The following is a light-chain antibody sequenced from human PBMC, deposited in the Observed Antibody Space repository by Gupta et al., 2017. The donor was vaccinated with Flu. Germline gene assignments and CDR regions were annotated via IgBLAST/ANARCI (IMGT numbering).Light chain of an antibody. J-gene: IGKJ4*01. CDR2: AAS. CDR3: QQSNSTLFCT. CDR1: QSISSY. V-gene: IGKV1-39*01. Sequence: DIQMTQSPSSLSASVGDRVTITCRASQSISSYLNWYQQKPGKAPKLLIYAASSLQSGVPSRFSGSGYGTDLTLTISSRQPEDFAAYYCQQSNSTLFCTFGGGTKVEIK.